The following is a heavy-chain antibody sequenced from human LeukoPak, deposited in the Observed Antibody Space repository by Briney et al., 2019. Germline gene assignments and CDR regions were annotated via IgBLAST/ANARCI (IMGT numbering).Heavy chain of an antibody. J-gene: IGHJ4*02. D-gene: IGHD5-12*01. CDR3: AKGPQLYSGYHPDY. V-gene: IGHV3-23*01. CDR2: ITGSDGKT. CDR1: GFTFSSYA. Sequence: AGGSLRLSCAASGFTFSSYAMSWVRQAPGKGLQWVSTITGSDGKTYYADSVKGRFTISRDFSKNMVHLHMNSLRVEDTAIYYCAKGPQLYSGYHPDYWGQGTLVTVSS.